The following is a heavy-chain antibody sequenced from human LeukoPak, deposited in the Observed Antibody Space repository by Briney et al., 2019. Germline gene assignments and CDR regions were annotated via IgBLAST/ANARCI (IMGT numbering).Heavy chain of an antibody. V-gene: IGHV3-30*03. D-gene: IGHD3-10*01. CDR3: ARDTRRFGEPSYFDY. CDR1: GFTFSNYG. J-gene: IGHJ4*02. Sequence: GGSLRLSCAASGFTFSNYGMHWVRQAPGKGLEWVAVISYDGSNKYYADSVKGRFTISRDNSKNTLYLQMNSLRAEDTAVYYCARDTRRFGEPSYFDYWGQGTLVTVSS. CDR2: ISYDGSNK.